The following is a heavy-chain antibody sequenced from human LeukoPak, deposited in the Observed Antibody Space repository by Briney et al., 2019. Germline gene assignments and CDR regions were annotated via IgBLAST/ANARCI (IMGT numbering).Heavy chain of an antibody. D-gene: IGHD3-10*01. CDR3: VRLELRGVIGP. CDR1: GYTFSSSD. Sequence: ASVKVSCKASGYTFSSSDINWVRQARGQGLEWMGWMNPDGGNTGYAQKFQGRISMTRDTSTRTAYMELSSLVSEDTALYYCVRLELRGVIGPWGQGTLVTVSS. V-gene: IGHV1-8*01. J-gene: IGHJ5*02. CDR2: MNPDGGNT.